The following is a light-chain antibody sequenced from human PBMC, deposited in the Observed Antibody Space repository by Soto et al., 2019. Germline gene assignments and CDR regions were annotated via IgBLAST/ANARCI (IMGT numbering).Light chain of an antibody. CDR3: QPIYSTPSIA. CDR1: QTIRSW. Sequence: KVALTLRVSQTIRSWLAWYQQKPGKAPKLLIYKASTLKSGVPSRFSGSGSGTEFTLTISTLQPEDFATYYCQPIYSTPSIAFRQGTLLEVK. CDR2: KAS. V-gene: IGKV1-5*03. J-gene: IGKJ5*01.